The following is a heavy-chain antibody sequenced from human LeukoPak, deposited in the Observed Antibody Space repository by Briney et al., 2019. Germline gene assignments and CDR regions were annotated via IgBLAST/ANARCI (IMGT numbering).Heavy chain of an antibody. D-gene: IGHD1-14*01. CDR1: GGSISSSSYY. Sequence: ASETLSLTCTVSGGSISSSSYYWGWIRQPPGKGLEWIGSIYYSGSTYYNPSLKSRVTISVDTSKNQFSLKLSSVTAADTAVYYCARDRPEYPLWFDPWGQGTLVTVSS. CDR2: IYYSGST. J-gene: IGHJ5*02. V-gene: IGHV4-39*07. CDR3: ARDRPEYPLWFDP.